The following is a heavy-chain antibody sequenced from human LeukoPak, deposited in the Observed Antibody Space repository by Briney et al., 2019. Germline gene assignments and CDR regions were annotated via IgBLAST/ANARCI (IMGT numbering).Heavy chain of an antibody. V-gene: IGHV1-69*06. CDR2: IIPIFGTA. Sequence: SVKVSCKASGGTFSSYAISWVRQAPGQGLEWMGGIIPIFGTANYAQKFQGRVTITADKSTSTAYMELSSLRSEDTAVYYCARTFPGYCSGGSCYPYGQYFDDWGQGTLVTVSS. J-gene: IGHJ4*02. CDR1: GGTFSSYA. D-gene: IGHD2-15*01. CDR3: ARTFPGYCSGGSCYPYGQYFDD.